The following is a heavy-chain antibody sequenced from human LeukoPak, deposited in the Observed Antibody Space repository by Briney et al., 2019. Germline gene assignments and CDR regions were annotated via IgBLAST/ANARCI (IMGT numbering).Heavy chain of an antibody. D-gene: IGHD3-22*01. CDR1: GGSISSGDYY. V-gene: IGHV4-30-4*01. CDR3: ARVRYYYDSSGYYYALFDY. J-gene: IGHJ4*02. Sequence: SETLSLTCTVSGGSISSGDYYWSWIRQPPGKGLEWIGYIYYSGSTYYYPSLKSRVTISVDTSKNQFSLKLSSVTAADTAVYYCARVRYYYDSSGYYYALFDYWGQGTLVTVSS. CDR2: IYYSGST.